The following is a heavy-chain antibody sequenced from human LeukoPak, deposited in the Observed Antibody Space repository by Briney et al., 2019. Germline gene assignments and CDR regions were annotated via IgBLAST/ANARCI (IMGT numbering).Heavy chain of an antibody. V-gene: IGHV1-69*05. J-gene: IGHJ6*03. CDR1: GGTFSSYA. Sequence: SVKVSCKASGGTFSSYAISWVRQAPGQGLEWMGGIIPIFGTANYAKKFQGRVTITTDESTSTAYMELSSLRSEDTAVYYCARASVVPAASYYYYMDVWGKGTTVTVSS. D-gene: IGHD2-2*01. CDR3: ARASVVPAASYYYYMDV. CDR2: IIPIFGTA.